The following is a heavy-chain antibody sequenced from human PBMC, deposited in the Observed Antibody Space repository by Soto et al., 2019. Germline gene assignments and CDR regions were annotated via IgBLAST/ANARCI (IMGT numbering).Heavy chain of an antibody. CDR2: ISSDGNNQ. CDR3: AKERGVLDAFDI. Sequence: QVQLVESGGGVVQPGTSLRLSCAASGFTSSSFVIHWVRQAPGKGLEWLAVISSDGNNQYYADSVKGRFTISRDNAKKTLYVQVNSLRAEDTAVDFCAKERGVLDAFDIWGQGTMVTV. CDR1: GFTSSSFV. J-gene: IGHJ3*02. V-gene: IGHV3-30*18. D-gene: IGHD3-10*01.